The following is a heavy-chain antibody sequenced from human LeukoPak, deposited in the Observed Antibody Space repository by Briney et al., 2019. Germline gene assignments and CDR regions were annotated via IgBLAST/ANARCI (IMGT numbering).Heavy chain of an antibody. CDR2: IYYSGST. V-gene: IGHV4-59*08. CDR1: GGSISSYY. D-gene: IGHD1-26*01. CDR3: ARRWELLYAFDI. Sequence: SEILSLTCTVSGGSISSYYWSWIRQPPGKGLEWIGYIYYSGSTNYNPSLKSRVTISVDTSKNQFSLKLSSVTAADTAVYYCARRWELLYAFDIWGQGTMVTVSS. J-gene: IGHJ3*02.